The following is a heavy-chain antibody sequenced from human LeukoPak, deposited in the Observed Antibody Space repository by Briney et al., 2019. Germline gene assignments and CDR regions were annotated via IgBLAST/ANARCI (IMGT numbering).Heavy chain of an antibody. J-gene: IGHJ4*02. CDR1: GFTFSSYD. CDR3: ARSPITMIVVVDY. CDR2: ISSSSSYI. Sequence: GGSLRLSCAASGFTFSSYDMNWVRQAPGKGLEWVSSISSSSSYIYYADSVKGRFTISRDNAKNSLYLQMNSLRAEDTAVYYCARSPITMIVVVDYWGQGTLVTVSS. D-gene: IGHD3-22*01. V-gene: IGHV3-21*01.